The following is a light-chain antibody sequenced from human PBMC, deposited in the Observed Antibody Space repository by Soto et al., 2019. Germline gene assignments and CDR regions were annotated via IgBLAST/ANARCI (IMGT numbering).Light chain of an antibody. CDR1: PHIGYY. CDR3: QQYDSYPLT. J-gene: IGKJ4*01. CDR2: DAY. V-gene: IGKV1-33*01. Sequence: DIQMTQSPSSLSASLGDRVTITCQASPHIGYYLNWYQQKPGKAPKLLIYDAYNLQTGVPSRFSGSKSGTDFTLTINALQPEDFGTYFCQQYDSYPLTFGRGTKVDIK.